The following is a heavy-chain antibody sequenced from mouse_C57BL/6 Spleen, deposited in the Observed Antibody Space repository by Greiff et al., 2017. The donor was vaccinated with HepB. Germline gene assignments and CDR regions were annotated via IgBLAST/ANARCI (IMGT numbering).Heavy chain of an antibody. J-gene: IGHJ4*01. D-gene: IGHD6-2*01. V-gene: IGHV5-17*01. CDR2: ISSGSSTI. CDR1: GFTFSDYG. Sequence: DVKLVESGGGLVKPGGSLKLSCAASGFTFSDYGMHWVRQAPEKGLEWVAYISSGSSTIYYADTVKGRFTISRDNAKNTLFLQMTILRAEDTAMYYCARPLVRYYYAMDYWGQGTSVTVSS. CDR3: ARPLVRYYYAMDY.